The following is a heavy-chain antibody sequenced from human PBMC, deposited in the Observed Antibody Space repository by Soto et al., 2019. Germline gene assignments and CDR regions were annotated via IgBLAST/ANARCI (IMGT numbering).Heavy chain of an antibody. CDR2: IYWDDDK. CDR3: AQRLPDYGLGRERANYFGP. Sequence: QITLKESGPTLVRPTQTLTLTCTFSGFSLSTTGVGVGWIRQPPGKALEWLALIYWDDDKRYSPSLKSRLTITKDTSKKEVILTMTHLDPVDTATYYWAQRLPDYGLGRERANYFGPWGQGTLVTVSS. J-gene: IGHJ5*02. D-gene: IGHD3-10*01. V-gene: IGHV2-5*02. CDR1: GFSLSTTGVG.